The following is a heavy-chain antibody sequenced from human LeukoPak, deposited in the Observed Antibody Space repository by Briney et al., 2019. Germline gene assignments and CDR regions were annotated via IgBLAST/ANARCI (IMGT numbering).Heavy chain of an antibody. J-gene: IGHJ4*02. Sequence: GRSLRLSCAASGFTFGDYAMHWVRQAPGEGLEWVSGISWNSGNIGYADSVKGRFTISRDNAKNSLYLQMNSLRAEDTALYYCANLHGDYRDYWGQGTLVTVSS. D-gene: IGHD4-17*01. CDR2: ISWNSGNI. CDR1: GFTFGDYA. CDR3: ANLHGDYRDY. V-gene: IGHV3-9*01.